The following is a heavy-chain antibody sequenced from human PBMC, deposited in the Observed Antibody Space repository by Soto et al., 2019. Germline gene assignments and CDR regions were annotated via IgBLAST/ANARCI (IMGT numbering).Heavy chain of an antibody. J-gene: IGHJ4*02. D-gene: IGHD5-12*01. V-gene: IGHV3-33*01. CDR3: ARDGSPDGYIRSSPDY. Sequence: QVQLVESGGGVVQPGRSLRLSCAASGFTFSSYGMHWVRQAPGKGLEWVAVIWYDGSNKYYADSVKGRFTISRDNSKNTLYLQMNSLRAEDTAVYYCARDGSPDGYIRSSPDYWGQGTLVTVSS. CDR2: IWYDGSNK. CDR1: GFTFSSYG.